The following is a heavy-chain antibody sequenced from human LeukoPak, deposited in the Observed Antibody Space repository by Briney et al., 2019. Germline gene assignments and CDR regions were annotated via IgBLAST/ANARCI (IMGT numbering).Heavy chain of an antibody. J-gene: IGHJ4*02. CDR3: ASSSSWPPEGY. CDR2: IYHSGST. Sequence: PSQTLSLTCAVSGGSISSGGNSWSWIRQPPGKGLEWIGYIYHSGSTYYNPSLKSRVTISVDWSKNQFSLKLSSVTAADTAVYYCASSSSWPPEGYWGQGTLVTVSS. CDR1: GGSISSGGNS. V-gene: IGHV4-30-2*01. D-gene: IGHD6-13*01.